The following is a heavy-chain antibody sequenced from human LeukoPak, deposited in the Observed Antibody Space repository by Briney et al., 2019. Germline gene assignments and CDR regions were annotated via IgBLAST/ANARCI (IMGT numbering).Heavy chain of an antibody. D-gene: IGHD2-15*01. Sequence: GRSLRLSCAASGFTFDDYGMHWVRQAPGKGLEWVSSIPWTNAGVGYADSVKGRCTISRDNAKNSLYLELRSLRAEDTAVYYCAKGRGAATTYGMNVWGQGTTVIVSS. V-gene: IGHV3-9*01. CDR3: AKGRGAATTYGMNV. CDR1: GFTFDDYG. CDR2: IPWTNAGV. J-gene: IGHJ6*02.